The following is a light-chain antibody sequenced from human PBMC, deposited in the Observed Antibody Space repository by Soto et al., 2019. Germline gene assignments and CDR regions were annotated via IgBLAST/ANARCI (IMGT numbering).Light chain of an antibody. Sequence: EIVLTQSPGTLSLSAGERGTLSCRASQSVTNSFLAWYQQKPGQAPRLLIYGASSRATGIPDRFSGSGSGTDFTLTISRLEPEDFAVYYCQQYGSSQWTFGQGAKV. J-gene: IGKJ1*01. CDR3: QQYGSSQWT. CDR2: GAS. CDR1: QSVTNSF. V-gene: IGKV3-20*01.